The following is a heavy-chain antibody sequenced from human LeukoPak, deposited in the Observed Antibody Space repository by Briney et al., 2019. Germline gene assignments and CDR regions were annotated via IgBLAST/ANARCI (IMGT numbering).Heavy chain of an antibody. J-gene: IGHJ4*02. CDR1: GFTFRDFY. Sequence: GGSLRLSCAGFGFTFRDFYMSWIRQAPGRGPEWVSYMSNNGYSVYYSASVKGHFTMSRDNGNSSLFLQMDSLRVDDTAVYYCARGKRIFDLWGQGVLVAVSS. CDR3: ARGKRIFDL. D-gene: IGHD6-25*01. CDR2: MSNNGYSV. V-gene: IGHV3-11*01.